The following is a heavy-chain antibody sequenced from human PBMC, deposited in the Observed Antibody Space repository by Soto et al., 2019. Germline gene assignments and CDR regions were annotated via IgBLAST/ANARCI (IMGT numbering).Heavy chain of an antibody. CDR2: MSHDGSKT. J-gene: IGHJ4*02. CDR1: GFTFSSYG. V-gene: IGHV3-30*03. CDR3: ASGQCGTNCYIFEY. Sequence: QVQLVESGGGVVQPGTSLRLSCAASGFTFSSYGFQWVRQAPGKGLEWVTLMSHDGSKTVYADSVKGRFTISRDNSRNTLYLQMNSLKDEDTAVYHCASGQCGTNCYIFEYWGQGTLVTVSS. D-gene: IGHD2-8*01.